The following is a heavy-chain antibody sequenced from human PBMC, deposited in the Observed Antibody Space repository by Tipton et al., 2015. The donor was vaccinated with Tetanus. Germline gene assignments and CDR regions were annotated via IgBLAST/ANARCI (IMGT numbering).Heavy chain of an antibody. V-gene: IGHV4-4*07. CDR3: ARDVWRYYDSSGYQDHDAFDI. CDR1: GGSISTYY. Sequence: TLSLTCTVSGGSISTYYWSWIRQPVGKGLEWIGRIYTSGSTNYNPSLKRRVTMSVDTSNNQFSLKLSSVTAADTAVYYCARDVWRYYDSSGYQDHDAFDIWGQGAMVTVSS. CDR2: IYTSGST. D-gene: IGHD3-22*01. J-gene: IGHJ3*02.